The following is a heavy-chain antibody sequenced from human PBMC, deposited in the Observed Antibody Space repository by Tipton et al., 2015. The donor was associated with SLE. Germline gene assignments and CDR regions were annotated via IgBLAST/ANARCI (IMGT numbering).Heavy chain of an antibody. CDR1: GFTFSSYA. V-gene: IGHV3-30*04. CDR3: AREGSSGMLGAPTTFDT. CDR2: ISYDGSNK. J-gene: IGHJ3*02. D-gene: IGHD1-26*01. Sequence: SLRLSCAASGFTFSSYAMHWVRQAPGKGLEWVAVISYDGSNKYYADSVKGRFTISRDNSKNTLYLQMNSLRAEDTAVYYCAREGSSGMLGAPTTFDTRAQGTMVPVTS.